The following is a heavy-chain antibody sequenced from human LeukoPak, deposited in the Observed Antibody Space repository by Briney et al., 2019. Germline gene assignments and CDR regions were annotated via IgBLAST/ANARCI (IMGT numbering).Heavy chain of an antibody. CDR3: ARGSSGWYVSFDY. V-gene: IGHV1-69*05. J-gene: IGHJ4*02. Sequence: SVKVSCKASGGTFSSYAISWVRQAPGQGLEWMGGIIPIFGTANYAQKFQGRVTITTDESTSTAYMELSSLRSEDTAVYYCARGSSGWYVSFDYWGRGTLVTVSS. D-gene: IGHD6-19*01. CDR1: GGTFSSYA. CDR2: IIPIFGTA.